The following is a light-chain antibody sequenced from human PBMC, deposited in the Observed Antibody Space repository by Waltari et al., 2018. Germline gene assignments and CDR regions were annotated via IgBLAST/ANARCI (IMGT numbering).Light chain of an antibody. CDR3: QQYGNAPIT. V-gene: IGKV3-20*01. Sequence: EVVLTQSPGTLSSSPGETVSLSCRASHNVNNNYLAWYQQRPGQSPRLLMYSISNRAPGIPDRFWGSGSGTDFTLTISRLEPEDFAVYDCQQYGNAPITFGQGTR. CDR1: HNVNNNY. CDR2: SIS. J-gene: IGKJ5*01.